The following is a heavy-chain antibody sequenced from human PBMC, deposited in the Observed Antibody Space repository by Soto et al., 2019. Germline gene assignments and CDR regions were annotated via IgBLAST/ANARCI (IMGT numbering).Heavy chain of an antibody. V-gene: IGHV1-46*03. CDR2: INPSGGST. D-gene: IGHD3-3*01. Sequence: ASVKVSCKASGYTFTSYYMHWVRQAPGQGLEWMGIINPSGGSTSYAQKFQGRVTMTRDTSTSTVYMELSSLRSEDTAVYYCARDRSPPNIFVFSFYCSDVWRGCNAFSGQGTTVAGS. J-gene: IGHJ6*02. CDR3: ARDRSPPNIFVFSFYCSDVWRGCNAF. CDR1: GYTFTSYY.